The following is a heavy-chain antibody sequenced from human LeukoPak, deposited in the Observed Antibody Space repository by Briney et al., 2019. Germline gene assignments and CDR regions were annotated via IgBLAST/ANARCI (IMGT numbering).Heavy chain of an antibody. CDR3: ARAAGVVPARDFDY. V-gene: IGHV3-33*08. CDR2: IWYDGSNK. D-gene: IGHD2-2*01. Sequence: PGGSLRLSCAASGFALSSHWMSWVRQAPGKGLEWVAVIWYDGSNKYYADSVKGRFTISRDNSKNTLYLQMNSLRAEDTAVYYCARAAGVVPARDFDYWGQGTLVTVSS. CDR1: GFALSSHW. J-gene: IGHJ4*02.